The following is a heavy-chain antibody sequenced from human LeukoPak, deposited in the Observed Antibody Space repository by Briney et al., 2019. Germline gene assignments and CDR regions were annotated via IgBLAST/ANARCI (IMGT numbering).Heavy chain of an antibody. CDR2: MNPNSGNT. D-gene: IGHD2-8*01. J-gene: IGHJ6*03. CDR1: GYTFTSYD. V-gene: IGHV1-8*01. CDR3: AKDRGHCTNGVCHNYYYMDV. Sequence: ASVKVSCKASGYTFTSYDINWVRQATGQGLEWMGWMNPNSGNTGYAQKFQGRVTMTRNTSISTAYMELSSLRSEDTAVYYCAKDRGHCTNGVCHNYYYMDVWGKGTTVTVSS.